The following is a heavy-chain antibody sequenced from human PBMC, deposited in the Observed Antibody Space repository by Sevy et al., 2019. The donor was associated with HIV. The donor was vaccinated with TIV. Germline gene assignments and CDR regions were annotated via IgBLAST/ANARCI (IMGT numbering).Heavy chain of an antibody. J-gene: IGHJ4*02. CDR3: VRGTTFYDFWTGGDY. V-gene: IGHV1-18*01. D-gene: IGHD3-3*01. Sequence: ASVKVSCKASGYTFTNYAISWVRQAPGQGLEWMGWISGFNGDTKNAEKFKGRFTMTTDTSRKTAYMDLRGLRSDDTAVYFCVRGTTFYDFWTGGDYWGQGTLVTVSS. CDR1: GYTFTNYA. CDR2: ISGFNGDT.